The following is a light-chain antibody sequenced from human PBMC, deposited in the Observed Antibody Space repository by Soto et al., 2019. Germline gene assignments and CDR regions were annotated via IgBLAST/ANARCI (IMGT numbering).Light chain of an antibody. V-gene: IGLV1-51*01. Sequence: QSALTQPPSVSAAPGQKVTISCSGSSSNIGNNYVSWYQQLPGTAPKLLIYDNNKRPSGIPDRFSGSKSGTSATLGITGLQTGDEADYYCGTWDSSLSAGGNVVFGGGTKLTVL. CDR3: GTWDSSLSAGGNVV. CDR2: DNN. J-gene: IGLJ2*01. CDR1: SSNIGNNY.